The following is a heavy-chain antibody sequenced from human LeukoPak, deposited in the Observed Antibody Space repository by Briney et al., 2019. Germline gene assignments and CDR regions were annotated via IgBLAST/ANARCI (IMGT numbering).Heavy chain of an antibody. CDR3: AKSSGTHLDS. J-gene: IGHJ4*02. Sequence: ASVKVSCKTSKYIFTGSYIHWVRQAPGLGLDWVGWINPNTGDTNFGQKSQRRVTMTRDTSINTVYLDLSSLTSDDTAVYFCAKSSGTHLDSWGQGTLVTVSS. CDR1: KYIFTGSY. V-gene: IGHV1-2*02. CDR2: INPNTGDT.